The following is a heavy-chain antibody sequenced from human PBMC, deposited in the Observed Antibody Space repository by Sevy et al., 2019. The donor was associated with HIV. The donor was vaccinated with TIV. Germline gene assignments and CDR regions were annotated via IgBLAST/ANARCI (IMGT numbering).Heavy chain of an antibody. V-gene: IGHV4-61*01. D-gene: IGHD5-18*01. Sequence: SETLSLTCIVSSGSVSSGNNYWSWIRQPPGKGLEWIGYIYYSGNTKYKPSLKSRVTISIDTSKNQFSLNLTSVTAADTAGYYCARDPSEGGFNYGPFDSWGQGILVTVSS. CDR2: IYYSGNT. CDR1: SGSVSSGNNY. J-gene: IGHJ5*01. CDR3: ARDPSEGGFNYGPFDS.